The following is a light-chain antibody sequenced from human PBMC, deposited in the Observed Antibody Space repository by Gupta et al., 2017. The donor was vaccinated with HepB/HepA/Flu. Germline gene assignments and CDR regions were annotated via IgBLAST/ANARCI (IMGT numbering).Light chain of an antibody. Sequence: QTVVPQEPSLTVSPGGTVTLTCASNTGAVTTDHYPNWFQQKPGQAPRALIYSTTYKPAWTPAHFSGSIRGGKAALTLSGVQPADEADYYCLRDGGDGQGVFGGGTKLTVL. J-gene: IGLJ3*02. CDR3: LRDGGDGQGV. V-gene: IGLV7-43*01. CDR2: STT. CDR1: TGAVTTDHY.